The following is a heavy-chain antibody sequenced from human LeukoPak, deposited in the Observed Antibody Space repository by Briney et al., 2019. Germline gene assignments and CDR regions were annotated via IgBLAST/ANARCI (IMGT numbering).Heavy chain of an antibody. CDR1: GGSISSYY. CDR2: IYYSGSI. V-gene: IGHV4-59*01. Sequence: SETLSLTCTVSGGSISSYYWSWIRQPPGKGLEWIGYIYYSGSINYNPSLKSRVTISVDTSKNQFSLKLSSVTAADTAVYYCARGGRDWNDYWGQGTLVTVSS. J-gene: IGHJ4*02. D-gene: IGHD1-1*01. CDR3: ARGGRDWNDY.